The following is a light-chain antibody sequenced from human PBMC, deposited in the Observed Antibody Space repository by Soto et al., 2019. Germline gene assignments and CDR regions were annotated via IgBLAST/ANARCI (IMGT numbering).Light chain of an antibody. V-gene: IGKV3-15*01. Sequence: EVVMTQSPATLSVSPGERATLSCRASQSVGSNLAWYQQKPGQAPRLLIYGASTRATGIPARFSGSGSGTEFTLTISSLQSEDFAVYYCQPYNNWPLTFGGGTKVDI. CDR3: QPYNNWPLT. CDR2: GAS. CDR1: QSVGSN. J-gene: IGKJ4*01.